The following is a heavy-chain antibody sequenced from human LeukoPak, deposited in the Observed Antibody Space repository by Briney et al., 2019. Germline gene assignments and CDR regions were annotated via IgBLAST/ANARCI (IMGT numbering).Heavy chain of an antibody. J-gene: IGHJ4*02. V-gene: IGHV3-33*03. D-gene: IGHD1/OR15-1a*01. CDR3: VKDSTTRASNLPDY. Sequence: GGSLRLSCEASGFTFNNNGMHWVRQAPGKGLEWVAVIWLDGDNKFYADSVKGRFTISRDKSKNTLYLEMNSLRAEDTAVYYCVKDSTTRASNLPDYWGQGALVTVSS. CDR2: IWLDGDNK. CDR1: GFTFNNNG.